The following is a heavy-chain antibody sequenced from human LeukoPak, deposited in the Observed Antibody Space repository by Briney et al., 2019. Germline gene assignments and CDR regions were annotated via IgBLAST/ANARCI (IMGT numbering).Heavy chain of an antibody. CDR1: GFILSNYW. Sequence: GGSLRLSCGASGFILSNYWLSWVRQAPGKGLEWVANIKQDGRRTNYVDSVKGRFTISRDNAKSSLYLQMNSLRDEDTAIYYCAREAPPHDTSDYDFWGQGTLVTVSS. CDR2: IKQDGRRT. CDR3: AREAPPHDTSDYDF. D-gene: IGHD3-22*01. V-gene: IGHV3-7*01. J-gene: IGHJ4*02.